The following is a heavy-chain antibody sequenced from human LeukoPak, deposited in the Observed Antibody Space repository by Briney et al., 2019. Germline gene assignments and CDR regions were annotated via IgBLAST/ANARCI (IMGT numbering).Heavy chain of an antibody. CDR3: ARDISGNYFDY. CDR1: GFTFSDYY. J-gene: IGHJ4*02. CDR2: ISSSCSYT. Sequence: GGSLRLSCAASGFTFSDYYMSWIRQAPGKRLEWVSYISSSCSYTNYADSVKGRFTISRDNAKNSLYLQMNSLRAEDTAVYYCARDISGNYFDYWGQGTLVTVSS. V-gene: IGHV3-11*05. D-gene: IGHD3-10*01.